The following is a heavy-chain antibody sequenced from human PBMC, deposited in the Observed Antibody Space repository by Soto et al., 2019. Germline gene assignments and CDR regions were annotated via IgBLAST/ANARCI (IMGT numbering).Heavy chain of an antibody. V-gene: IGHV1-18*01. D-gene: IGHD1-26*01. J-gene: IGHJ4*02. Sequence: GASVKVSCKASGYTFTSYGISWVRQAPGQGLEWMGWISAYNGNTNYAQKLQGRVTMTTDTSTSTAYMELRSLRSDDTAVYYCARSSDVGSYCPGGYFDYWGQGTLVTVSS. CDR2: ISAYNGNT. CDR1: GYTFTSYG. CDR3: ARSSDVGSYCPGGYFDY.